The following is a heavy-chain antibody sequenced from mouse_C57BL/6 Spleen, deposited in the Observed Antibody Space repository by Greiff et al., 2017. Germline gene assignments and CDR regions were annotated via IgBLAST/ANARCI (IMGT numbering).Heavy chain of an antibody. J-gene: IGHJ3*01. V-gene: IGHV1-76*01. Sequence: VQLQQSGAELVRPGASVKLSCKASGYTFTDYYINWVKQRPGQGLEWIARMYPGSGNTYYNEKFKGKATLTAEKSSSTAYMQLSSLTSEDSAVYFCARGGFAYWGQGTLVTVSA. CDR2: MYPGSGNT. CDR3: ARGGFAY. CDR1: GYTFTDYY.